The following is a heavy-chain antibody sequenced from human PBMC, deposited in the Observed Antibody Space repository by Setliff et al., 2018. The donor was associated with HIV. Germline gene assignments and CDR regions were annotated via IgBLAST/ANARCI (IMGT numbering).Heavy chain of an antibody. CDR1: GFTFSSYA. Sequence: PGGSLRLSCAASGFTFSSYAMSWVRQAPGKGLEWVSAISGGGDDAYYADSVKGRFTVSRDISKDTLYLQMNSLSAEDTAVYYCARGPPWSYQRHFDFWGQGTVVTVSS. J-gene: IGHJ4*02. CDR2: ISGGGDDA. D-gene: IGHD3-16*02. CDR3: ARGPPWSYQRHFDF. V-gene: IGHV3-23*01.